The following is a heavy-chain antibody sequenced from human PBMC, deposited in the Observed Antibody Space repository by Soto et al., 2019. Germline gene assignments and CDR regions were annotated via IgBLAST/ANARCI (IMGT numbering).Heavy chain of an antibody. D-gene: IGHD1-26*01. CDR1: GFTFSSNW. CDR3: ALGRSLQH. V-gene: IGHV3-7*01. CDR2: IKEDGSET. Sequence: GGSLRLSCAASGFTFSSNWMSWVRQAPGKGLEWVATIKEDGSETYYVESVKGRFTISRDNAKNSLYLQMNSLRAEDTAVHYCALGRSLQHWGQGTQVTVSS. J-gene: IGHJ1*01.